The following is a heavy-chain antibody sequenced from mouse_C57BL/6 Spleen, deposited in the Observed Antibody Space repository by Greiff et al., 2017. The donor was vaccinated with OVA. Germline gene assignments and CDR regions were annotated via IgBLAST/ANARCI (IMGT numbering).Heavy chain of an antibody. D-gene: IGHD2-3*01. CDR3: ARAYDGYYDWYFDV. CDR1: GFTFSDYY. J-gene: IGHJ1*03. V-gene: IGHV5-16*01. Sequence: EVMLVESEGGLVQPGSSMKLSCTASGFTFSDYYMAWVRQAPEKGLEWVANINYDGSSTYYLDSLKSRFIISRDNAKNILYLQMSSLKSEDTATYYWARAYDGYYDWYFDVWGTGTTVTVSS. CDR2: INYDGSST.